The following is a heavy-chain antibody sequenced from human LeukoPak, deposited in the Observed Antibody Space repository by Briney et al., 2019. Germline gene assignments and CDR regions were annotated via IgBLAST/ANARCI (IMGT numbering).Heavy chain of an antibody. Sequence: SETLSLTCNVSGGSISISNYFWGWLRQPPGKGLEWIGNIYYSGSTNYNPSLKSRVTISIDSSKNQFSLKLSSVTAADTAVYYCARTSLSSGWLYAFDIWGQGTMVTVSS. CDR3: ARTSLSSGWLYAFDI. V-gene: IGHV4-39*07. J-gene: IGHJ3*02. CDR2: IYYSGST. D-gene: IGHD6-19*01. CDR1: GGSISISNYF.